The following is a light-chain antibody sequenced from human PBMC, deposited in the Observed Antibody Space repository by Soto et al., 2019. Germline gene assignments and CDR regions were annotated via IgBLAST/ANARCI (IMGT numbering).Light chain of an antibody. V-gene: IGKV1-5*03. CDR2: KAS. CDR1: QTISSW. CDR3: QHYNSYSEA. J-gene: IGKJ1*01. Sequence: IHIVPSPFTPCGPVWDRVPHHCWASQTISSWLAWYQQKPGKAPKLLIYKASTLKSGVPSRFSGSGSGTEFTLTISSLQPDDFATYYCQHYNSYSEAFGQGTKVDIK.